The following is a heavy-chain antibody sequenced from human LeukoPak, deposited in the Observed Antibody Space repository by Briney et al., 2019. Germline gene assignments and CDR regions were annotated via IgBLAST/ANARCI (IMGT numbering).Heavy chain of an antibody. CDR1: GGSISSGGYS. J-gene: IGHJ3*02. D-gene: IGHD3-10*01. CDR3: AREVLLWFGELRLGAFDI. Sequence: SQTLSLTCAVSGGSISSGGYSWSWIRQPPGTGLEWIGYIYHSGSTYYNPSLKSRVTISVDTSKNQFSLKLSSVTAADTAVYYCAREVLLWFGELRLGAFDIWGQGTMVTVSS. V-gene: IGHV4-30-2*01. CDR2: IYHSGST.